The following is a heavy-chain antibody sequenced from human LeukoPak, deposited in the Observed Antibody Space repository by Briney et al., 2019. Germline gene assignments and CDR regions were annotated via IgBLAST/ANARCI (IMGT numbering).Heavy chain of an antibody. CDR1: GGSFSGYY. V-gene: IGHV4-34*01. CDR2: INHSGST. CDR3: ARSFWRVRGVINY. J-gene: IGHJ4*02. Sequence: SETLSLTCAVYGGSFSGYYWSWIRQPPGKGLEWIGEINHSGSTNYNPSLKSRVTISVDTSKNQFSLKLSSVTAADTAVYYCARSFWRVRGVINYWGQGTLVTVSS. D-gene: IGHD3-10*01.